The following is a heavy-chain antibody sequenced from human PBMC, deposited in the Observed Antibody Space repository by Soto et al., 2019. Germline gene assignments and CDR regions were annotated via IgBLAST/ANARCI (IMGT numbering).Heavy chain of an antibody. D-gene: IGHD6-19*01. CDR2: VSENGDYT. V-gene: IGHV3-23*01. J-gene: IGHJ4*02. CDR1: GFVFSNYG. Sequence: EVQLLESGGGLVQPGGSLRLSCAASGFVFSNYGMTWVRQAPGKGLEWVSTVSENGDYTSYADSVKGRFTISRDNSKNTLYVQMNSLGAEDTAVYYCARRTAVRNFDYWGQGTLVTVSS. CDR3: ARRTAVRNFDY.